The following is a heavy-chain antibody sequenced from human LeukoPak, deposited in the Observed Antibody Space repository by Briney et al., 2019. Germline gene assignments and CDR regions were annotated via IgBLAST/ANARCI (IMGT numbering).Heavy chain of an antibody. V-gene: IGHV3-74*01. Sequence: QPGGSLRLSCAASGFTFSDFWMHWVRQAPGKGLVWVSHFNSDESNTNYADSVKGRFTISRDNAKNTLYLQMNSLKAEDTAVYYCARGPQTIQDHHYLGIDVWGQGTTVTVSS. CDR1: GFTFSDFW. CDR2: FNSDESNT. J-gene: IGHJ6*02. D-gene: IGHD5-24*01. CDR3: ARGPQTIQDHHYLGIDV.